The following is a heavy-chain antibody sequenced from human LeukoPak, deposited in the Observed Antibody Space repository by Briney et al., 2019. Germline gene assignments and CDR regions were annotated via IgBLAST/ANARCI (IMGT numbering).Heavy chain of an antibody. D-gene: IGHD2-21*02. CDR2: IYYRGST. CDR1: GGSISGSSYY. V-gene: IGHV4-39*01. Sequence: SETLSLTCSVSGGSISGSSYYWGWIRQPPGKGLEWIGNIYYRGSTYYNPSLKSRVIMSIDTSKNQFSHKVNSVTATDTAVYYCAKTVWSRLAAGLDSWGQGTLVTVSS. CDR3: AKTVWSRLAAGLDS. J-gene: IGHJ4*02.